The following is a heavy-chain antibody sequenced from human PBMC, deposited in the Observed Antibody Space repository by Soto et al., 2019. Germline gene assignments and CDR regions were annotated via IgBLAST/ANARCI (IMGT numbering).Heavy chain of an antibody. Sequence: GASVKVSCKASGGTFSTHAISWVRQAPGQGLEWMGGIIPFFDTVNYAQKFQGRVTITADQSTSTAYMELGSLRSEDTAVYFCARGAKRYYYDDSRYYSLDYWGQGTLVT. CDR1: GGTFSTHA. V-gene: IGHV1-69*13. D-gene: IGHD3-22*01. CDR2: IIPFFDTV. J-gene: IGHJ4*02. CDR3: ARGAKRYYYDDSRYYSLDY.